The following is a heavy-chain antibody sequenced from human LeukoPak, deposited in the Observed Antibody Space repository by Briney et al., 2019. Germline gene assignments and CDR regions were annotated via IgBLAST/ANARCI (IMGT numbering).Heavy chain of an antibody. D-gene: IGHD6-19*01. Sequence: SETLSLTCGVSGNFISRGYYWAWIRQPPGKGLEWIGIIYNTGSTYYNPSLKSRVTMSIDTSKNQFSLKLSSVTAADTAVYYCARNTSAWSPLGETQSAPHCFDSWGQGTLVTVSS. J-gene: IGHJ4*02. CDR3: ARNTSAWSPLGETQSAPHCFDS. V-gene: IGHV4-38-2*01. CDR1: GNFISRGYY. CDR2: IYNTGST.